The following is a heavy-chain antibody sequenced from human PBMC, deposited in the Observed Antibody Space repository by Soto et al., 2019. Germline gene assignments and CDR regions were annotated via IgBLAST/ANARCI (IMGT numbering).Heavy chain of an antibody. V-gene: IGHV3-30-3*01. CDR3: ARDRLRFNWNDFPYYDYGMYV. J-gene: IGHJ6*02. Sequence: QVQLVESGGGVVQPGRSLRLSCAASGFTFSSYAMHWVRQAPGKGLEWVAVISYDGSNKYYADSVKGRFTISRDNSKNSLYLQMKSLRPEVTAVYYCARDRLRFNWNDFPYYDYGMYVWGQGTTVTVSS. CDR2: ISYDGSNK. CDR1: GFTFSSYA. D-gene: IGHD1-1*01.